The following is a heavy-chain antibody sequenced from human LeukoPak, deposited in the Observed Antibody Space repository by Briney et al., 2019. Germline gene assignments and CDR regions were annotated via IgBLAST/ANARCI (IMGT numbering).Heavy chain of an antibody. CDR1: GFTFSSYA. Sequence: GGSLRLSCAASGFTFSSYAMGWVRQAPRKGLEWVGQIKTESDGATTDYAAPVKGRFTISRDDSKNTLFLQMNSLKTEDTALYYCTWSGLKIESWGQGTLVTVSS. CDR3: TWSGLKIES. V-gene: IGHV3-15*01. J-gene: IGHJ4*02. D-gene: IGHD3-3*01. CDR2: IKTESDGATT.